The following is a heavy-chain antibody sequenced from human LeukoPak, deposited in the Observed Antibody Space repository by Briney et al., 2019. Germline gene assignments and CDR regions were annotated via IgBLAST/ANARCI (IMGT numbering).Heavy chain of an antibody. D-gene: IGHD1-26*01. CDR3: ARDVGGSLDY. J-gene: IGHJ4*02. Sequence: GGSLRLSCAASGFSFSTYWMAWARQAPGKGLEWVANIKEDESAKHQADSVKGRFTIFRDNARNSVYLQMSSLRGEDTAVYYCARDVGGSLDYWGQGTLVTVSS. V-gene: IGHV3-7*01. CDR2: IKEDESAK. CDR1: GFSFSTYW.